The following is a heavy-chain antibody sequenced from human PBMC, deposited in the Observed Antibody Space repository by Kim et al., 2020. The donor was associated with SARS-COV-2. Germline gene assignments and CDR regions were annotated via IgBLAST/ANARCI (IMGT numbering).Heavy chain of an antibody. Sequence: RFTISRDNSKNTLYLQMNSLRAEDTAVYYCARDLDSSSWYAGGYYYGMDVWGQGTTVTVSS. J-gene: IGHJ6*02. CDR3: ARDLDSSSWYAGGYYYGMDV. V-gene: IGHV3-30*07. D-gene: IGHD6-13*01.